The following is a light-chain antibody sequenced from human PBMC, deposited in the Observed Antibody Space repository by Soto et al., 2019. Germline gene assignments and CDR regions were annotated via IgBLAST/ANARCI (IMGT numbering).Light chain of an antibody. CDR2: AAS. CDR1: QSVDSNY. J-gene: IGKJ3*01. CDR3: QQYGSSPRIT. V-gene: IGKV3-20*01. Sequence: EIVLTQSPGTLSLSPGEEATLSCRASQSVDSNYLAWYQQKPGQAPRLLIYAASSRATGIPDRFSGSVSGTDFTLTISRLEPEDFAVYYCQQYGSSPRITFGPGTKVDIK.